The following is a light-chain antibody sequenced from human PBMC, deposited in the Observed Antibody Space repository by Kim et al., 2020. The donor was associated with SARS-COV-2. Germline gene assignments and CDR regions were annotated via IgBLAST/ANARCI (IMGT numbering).Light chain of an antibody. CDR1: SGSIDRNY. Sequence: GRTGTIPGLRNSGSIDRNYVQWYQQRPGSAPVPVIYEDKQRPSGVPDRFSGSIDTSSNSASLTISGLRAEDEADYYCQSYDSTNWLFGGGTQLTVL. CDR2: EDK. V-gene: IGLV6-57*03. J-gene: IGLJ3*02. CDR3: QSYDSTNWL.